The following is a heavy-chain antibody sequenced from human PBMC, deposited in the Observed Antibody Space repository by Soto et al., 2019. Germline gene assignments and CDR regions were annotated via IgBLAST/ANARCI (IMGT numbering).Heavy chain of an antibody. J-gene: IGHJ4*02. CDR2: VYYSGNT. D-gene: IGHD2-2*01. Sequence: PSETLSLTCTVSGGAISSGGYYWSWIRQHPKKGLEWIDYVYYSGNTYYNPSLKSRLSISVDTSKNQFSLKLSSVTAADTAVYYCARSPNGGLVVVNRGSQHYFDYWGQGTLVTVSS. CDR1: GGAISSGGYY. CDR3: ARSPNGGLVVVNRGSQHYFDY. V-gene: IGHV4-31*03.